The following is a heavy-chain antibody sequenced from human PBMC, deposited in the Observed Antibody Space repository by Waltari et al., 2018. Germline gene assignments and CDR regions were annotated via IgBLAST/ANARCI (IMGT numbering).Heavy chain of an antibody. J-gene: IGHJ4*02. CDR2: IYHGGCT. CDR1: GGSASHFY. D-gene: IGHD4-17*01. Sequence: QVHLQQSGPGLLRPSQTLSLTCTVSGGSASHFYWSWIRQAPGKGREWLGEIYHGGCTNYNPSLRGRITMSVDTSRNHFSLKLTSVTAADTAIYYCAKMAWTTTAYPDADWGQGILVTVSS. CDR3: AKMAWTTTAYPDAD. V-gene: IGHV4-34*10.